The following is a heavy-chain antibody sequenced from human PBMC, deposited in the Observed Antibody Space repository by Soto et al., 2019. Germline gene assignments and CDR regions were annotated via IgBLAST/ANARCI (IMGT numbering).Heavy chain of an antibody. Sequence: QVTLKESGPVLVKPTEPLTLRCTVSGLSITDSEMGVSWIRQPPGQPLEWLAHIDSSGEKSYRTFLKSRLAISKDTSQSQIVLTMTNMDPADTATYYCARRHLAVAVSPWFDPWGQGSPVTVSS. CDR3: ARRHLAVAVSPWFDP. V-gene: IGHV2-26*01. CDR1: GLSITDSEMG. J-gene: IGHJ5*02. CDR2: IDSSGEK. D-gene: IGHD6-19*01.